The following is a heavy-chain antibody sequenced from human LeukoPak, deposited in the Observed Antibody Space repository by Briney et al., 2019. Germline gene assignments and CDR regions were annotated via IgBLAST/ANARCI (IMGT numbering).Heavy chain of an antibody. CDR2: IYYSGST. V-gene: IGHV4-61*01. CDR1: GGSISSSSYY. Sequence: SETLSLTCTVSGGSISSSSYYWSWIRQPPGKGLEWIGYIYYSGSTNYNPSLKSRVTISVDTSKNQFSLKLSSVTAADTAVYYCAREGGGFDIWGQGTMVTVSS. D-gene: IGHD3-16*01. CDR3: AREGGGFDI. J-gene: IGHJ3*02.